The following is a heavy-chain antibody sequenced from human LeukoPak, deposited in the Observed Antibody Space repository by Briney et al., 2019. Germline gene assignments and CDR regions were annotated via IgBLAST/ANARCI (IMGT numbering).Heavy chain of an antibody. CDR2: MNPNSGNT. D-gene: IGHD6-19*01. CDR1: GYTFTSYD. J-gene: IGHJ6*03. Sequence: ASVKVSCKASGYTFTSYDINWVRLATGQGLEWMGWMNPNSGNTGYAQKFQGRVTMTRNTSISTAYMELSSLRSEDTAVYYCAREKQQWLIKSYYYYYMDVWGKGTTVTVSS. CDR3: AREKQQWLIKSYYYYYMDV. V-gene: IGHV1-8*01.